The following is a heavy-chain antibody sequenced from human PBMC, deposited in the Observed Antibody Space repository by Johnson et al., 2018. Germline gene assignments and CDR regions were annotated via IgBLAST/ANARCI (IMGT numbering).Heavy chain of an antibody. J-gene: IGHJ1*01. CDR3: VGGVGWILQH. CDR2: IKKDGSEK. Sequence: VQLVQSGGGLVPPGGSLRLSCAASGFTFSNYWMFWVSQAPGTGLEWVATIKKDGSEKLYVDAVKGRFTMSSDNAKNSLYLQMNSLRDEDTAVYYCVGGVGWILQHWGQGTLVSVSS. D-gene: IGHD1-26*01. V-gene: IGHV3-7*01. CDR1: GFTFSNYW.